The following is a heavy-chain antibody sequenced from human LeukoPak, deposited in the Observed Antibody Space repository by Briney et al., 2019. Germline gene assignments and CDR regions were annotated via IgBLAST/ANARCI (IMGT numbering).Heavy chain of an antibody. CDR3: ARAVFIRDAFDI. Sequence: SETLSLTCTVSGGSISSSSYYWGWLRQPPGKGLEWIGSIYYSGSTNYNPSLKSRVTISVDTSKNQFSLKLSSVTAADTAVYYCARAVFIRDAFDIWGQGTMVTVSS. V-gene: IGHV4-39*07. J-gene: IGHJ3*02. CDR1: GGSISSSSYY. CDR2: IYYSGST.